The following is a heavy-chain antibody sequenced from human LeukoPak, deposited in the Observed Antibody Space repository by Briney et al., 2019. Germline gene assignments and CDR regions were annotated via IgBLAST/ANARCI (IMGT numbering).Heavy chain of an antibody. V-gene: IGHV3-49*04. CDR3: TRDDDGYYYDSSGYYSFDY. D-gene: IGHD3-22*01. Sequence: GGSLRLSCTASGFTFGDYAMSWVRQAPGKGLEWVGFIRSKAYGGTTEYAAPVKGRFTISRDDSKSIVYLQMNSLKTEDTAVYYCTRDDDGYYYDSSGYYSFDYWGQGTLVTVSS. CDR2: IRSKAYGGTT. J-gene: IGHJ4*02. CDR1: GFTFGDYA.